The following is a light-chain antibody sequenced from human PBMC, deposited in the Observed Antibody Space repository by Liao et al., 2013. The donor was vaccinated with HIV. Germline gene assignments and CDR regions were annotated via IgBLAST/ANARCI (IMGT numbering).Light chain of an antibody. CDR1: NIGSNS. J-gene: IGLJ2*01. Sequence: SYELTQPPSVSVAPGKTATITCGGNNIGSNSVHWYQQKPGQAPVLVIYYNGDRPSGIPERFSGSNSENTGTLTISGTQAVDEAVYYCQAWDRDTALFGGGTKLTVL. V-gene: IGLV3-21*01. CDR2: YNG. CDR3: QAWDRDTAL.